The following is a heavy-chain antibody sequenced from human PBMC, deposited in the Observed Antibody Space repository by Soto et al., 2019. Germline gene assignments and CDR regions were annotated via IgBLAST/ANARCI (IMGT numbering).Heavy chain of an antibody. D-gene: IGHD3-3*01. CDR1: GGTFSSYA. V-gene: IGHV1-69*13. CDR2: IIPIFGTA. CDR3: ARVVRFLVWLLKVPYYYYGMDV. J-gene: IGHJ6*01. Sequence: SVKVSCKASGGTFSSYAISWVRQAPGQGLEWMGGIIPIFGTANYAQKFQGRVTITADESTSTAYMELSSLRSEDTAVYYCARVVRFLVWLLKVPYYYYGMDVWGRGTTVIVSS.